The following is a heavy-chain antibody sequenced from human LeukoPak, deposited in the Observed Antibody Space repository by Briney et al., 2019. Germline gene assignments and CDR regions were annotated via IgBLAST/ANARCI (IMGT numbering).Heavy chain of an antibody. J-gene: IGHJ4*02. CDR1: GYSFTSYW. CDR3: ARRGGGSTGGFYFDY. D-gene: IGHD1-1*01. CDR2: IYPGDSDT. Sequence: ESLKISCKGSGYSFTSYWIGWVRQMPGKGLEWMGIIYPGDSDTRYSPSFQGQVTISADKSISTAYLQWSSLKASDTAIYYCARRGGGSTGGFYFDYWGQGSLVTVSS. V-gene: IGHV5-51*01.